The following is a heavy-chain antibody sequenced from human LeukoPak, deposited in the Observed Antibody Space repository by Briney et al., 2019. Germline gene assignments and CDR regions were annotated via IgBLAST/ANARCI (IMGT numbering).Heavy chain of an antibody. J-gene: IGHJ4*02. CDR1: GFTFSSSV. D-gene: IGHD1-7*01. CDR2: ISYDGRDK. V-gene: IGHV3-30*03. CDR3: ARETGNYYFDF. Sequence: GGSLRLSCAASGFTFSSSVMHWVRQPPGKGLEWVAAISYDGRDKYFADSVKGRFTISRDNSKNTVDLQVNGLRAEDTAVYYCARETGNYYFDFWGQGTLVTVSS.